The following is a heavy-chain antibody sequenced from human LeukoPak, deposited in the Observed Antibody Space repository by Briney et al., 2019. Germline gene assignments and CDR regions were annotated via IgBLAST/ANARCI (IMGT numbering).Heavy chain of an antibody. Sequence: SETLSLTCTVSGGSISSSDHYWGWIRQPPGKGLEWIGSIYYSGSTYYNPSLKSRVTISVDTSKNQFSLKLSSVTAADTAVYYCASTLWGREWELPHYYYYYMDVWGKGTTVTVSS. CDR1: GGSISSSDHY. D-gene: IGHD1-26*01. J-gene: IGHJ6*03. V-gene: IGHV4-39*01. CDR3: ASTLWGREWELPHYYYYYMDV. CDR2: IYYSGST.